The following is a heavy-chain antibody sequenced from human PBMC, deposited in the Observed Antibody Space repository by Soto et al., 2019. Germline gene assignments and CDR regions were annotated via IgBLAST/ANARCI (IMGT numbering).Heavy chain of an antibody. D-gene: IGHD3-22*01. CDR1: GGSISSGDYY. CDR2: IYYSGST. Sequence: SETLSLTCTVSGGSISSGDYYWSWIRQPPGKGLEWIGYIYYSGSTRYNPSLKSRVTISVDTSKNQFSLKLSSVTAADTAVYYCARVGPDSSGYYYSAWYFDLWGRGTLVTVSS. V-gene: IGHV4-30-4*01. CDR3: ARVGPDSSGYYYSAWYFDL. J-gene: IGHJ2*01.